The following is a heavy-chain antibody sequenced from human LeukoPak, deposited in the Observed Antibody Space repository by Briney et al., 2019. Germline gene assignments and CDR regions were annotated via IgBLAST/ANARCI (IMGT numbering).Heavy chain of an antibody. V-gene: IGHV1-46*01. CDR1: GYTFTSYY. CDR3: ARAPRNSSTMLDY. D-gene: IGHD6-13*01. J-gene: IGHJ4*02. Sequence: EASVKVSCKASGYTFTSYYMHWVRQAPGQGLEWMGIINPSGGSTSYAHKFQGRVTMTRDTSTSTVYMDSSSLTSEDTAVYYCARAPRNSSTMLDYWGQGTLVTVSS. CDR2: INPSGGST.